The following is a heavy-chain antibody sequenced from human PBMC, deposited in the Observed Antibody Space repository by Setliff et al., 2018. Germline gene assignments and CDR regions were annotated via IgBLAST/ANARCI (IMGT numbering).Heavy chain of an antibody. J-gene: IGHJ6*02. V-gene: IGHV3-30*03. CDR2: ISYDGSNK. CDR1: GFTFSSYG. CDR3: AREAVGEYNFWSGSPWGYYYYGMDV. D-gene: IGHD3-3*01. Sequence: PGGSLRLSCAASGFTFSSYGMHWVRQAPGKGLEWVAVISYDGSNKYYADSVKGRFTISRDNAKNSLYLQMNSLRAEDTAVYYCAREAVGEYNFWSGSPWGYYYYGMDVWGQGTTVTVSS.